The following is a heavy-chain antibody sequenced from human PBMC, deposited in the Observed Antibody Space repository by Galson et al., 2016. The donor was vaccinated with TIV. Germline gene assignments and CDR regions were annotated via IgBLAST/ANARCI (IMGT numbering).Heavy chain of an antibody. J-gene: IGHJ6*02. D-gene: IGHD1-7*01. CDR3: SRGNWNYGMGGAMDV. CDR2: TYYTSKWNT. CDR1: GDSVSGNTAA. Sequence: CAISGDSVSGNTAAWNWVRQSPSRGLEWLGRTYYTSKWNTDYAVSVKGRIIIRPDTSMNQVSLQLSSVIPDDTAVYYCSRGNWNYGMGGAMDVWGRGTTGTVSS. V-gene: IGHV6-1*01.